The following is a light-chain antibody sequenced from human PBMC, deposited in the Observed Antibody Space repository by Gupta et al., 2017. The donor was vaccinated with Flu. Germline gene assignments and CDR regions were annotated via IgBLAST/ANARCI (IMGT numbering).Light chain of an antibody. Sequence: VNITCSGSGSKVGSNNVSWYQHLPPSTPKLLFYTNNRRHSVVPARFSGTKSDTSASLTTSGLQAEDEADYYCASGDASRNGGVFGGGTKLTVL. CDR3: ASGDASRNGGV. V-gene: IGLV1-44*01. CDR1: GSKVGSNN. J-gene: IGLJ3*02. CDR2: TNN.